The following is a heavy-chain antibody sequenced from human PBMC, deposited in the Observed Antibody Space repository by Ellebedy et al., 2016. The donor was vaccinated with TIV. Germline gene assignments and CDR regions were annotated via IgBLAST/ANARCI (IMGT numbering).Heavy chain of an antibody. J-gene: IGHJ5*02. Sequence: GGSLRLSCAASGFSFRNYWMGWVRQAPGKGLEWVANIYQDGSEKYYVDSVKGRFTISRDNADNSLFLQMNSRRAEDTAVYYCARRGSYGDYAVQINSWFDTWGRGTLVAVSS. V-gene: IGHV3-7*01. CDR1: GFSFRNYW. D-gene: IGHD4-17*01. CDR3: ARRGSYGDYAVQINSWFDT. CDR2: IYQDGSEK.